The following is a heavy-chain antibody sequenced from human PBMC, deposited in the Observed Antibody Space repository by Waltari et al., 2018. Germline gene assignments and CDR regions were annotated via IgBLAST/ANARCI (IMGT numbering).Heavy chain of an antibody. D-gene: IGHD2-8*01. Sequence: QVQLQESGPGLVKPSETLSLTCTVSGGSLSSYYWRWIRQTPGKGLEWIGYIYYRGSTNYNPSLKSRVTISVDTSKNQFSLKLSSVTAADTAVYYCARVGGVLMEFAPTGGWFDPWGQGTLVTVSS. CDR3: ARVGGVLMEFAPTGGWFDP. J-gene: IGHJ5*02. CDR2: IYYRGST. V-gene: IGHV4-59*01. CDR1: GGSLSSYY.